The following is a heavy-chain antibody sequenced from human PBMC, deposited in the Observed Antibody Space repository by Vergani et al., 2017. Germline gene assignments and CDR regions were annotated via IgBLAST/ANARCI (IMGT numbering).Heavy chain of an antibody. V-gene: IGHV4-38-2*02. Sequence: QVQLQESGPGLVKPSETLSLTCAVSGYSISSGYYWGWIRQPPGKGMEWIGSIYHSGSTYYNPSLKSRVTISVDTSKKQFSLKLSSVTAADTAVYYCAREDNWNCFDYWGQGTLVIVSS. CDR2: IYHSGST. CDR3: AREDNWNCFDY. D-gene: IGHD1-7*01. J-gene: IGHJ4*02. CDR1: GYSISSGYY.